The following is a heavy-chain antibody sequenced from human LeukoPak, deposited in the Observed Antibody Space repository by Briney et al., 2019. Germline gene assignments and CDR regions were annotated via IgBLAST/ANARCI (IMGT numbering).Heavy chain of an antibody. D-gene: IGHD3-22*01. V-gene: IGHV3-74*01. CDR1: GFTFSAYW. CDR3: ARDLELTYYDSSGYDY. J-gene: IGHJ4*02. CDR2: INGDGSST. Sequence: GGSLRLSCAASGFTFSAYWMHWVRQVPGKGLVWVSRINGDGSSTSYADSVKGRFTISRDNAKNTLYLQMNSLRAEDTAVYYCARDLELTYYDSSGYDYWGQGTPVTVSS.